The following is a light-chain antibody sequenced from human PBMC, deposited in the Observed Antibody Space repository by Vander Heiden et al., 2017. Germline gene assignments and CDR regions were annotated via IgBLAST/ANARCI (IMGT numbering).Light chain of an antibody. CDR2: GAS. Sequence: DIQMTPSPSTLSASVGDRVTITCRASQSISTLLAWYQHKPGKAPKLLIYGASNLESGVPSRFSGSGSETEFTLTISSLQPDDFATYFCQQYKTYKTFGQGTKVDI. J-gene: IGKJ1*01. V-gene: IGKV1-5*03. CDR3: QQYKTYKT. CDR1: QSISTL.